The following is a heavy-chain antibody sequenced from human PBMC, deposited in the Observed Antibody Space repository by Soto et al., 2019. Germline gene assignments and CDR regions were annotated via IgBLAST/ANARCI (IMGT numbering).Heavy chain of an antibody. CDR1: GGTFSSYA. CDR3: ARSHGSSTSLEIYYYYYYGMDV. Sequence: QVQLVQSGAEVKKPGSSVKVSCKASGGTFSSYAISWVRQAPGQGLEWRGGIIPISGTANYAQKFQGRVTITADESTSTAYMELSSLRSEDTAVYYCARSHGSSTSLEIYYYYYYGMDVWGQGTTVTVS. D-gene: IGHD2-2*01. J-gene: IGHJ6*02. V-gene: IGHV1-69*01. CDR2: IIPISGTA.